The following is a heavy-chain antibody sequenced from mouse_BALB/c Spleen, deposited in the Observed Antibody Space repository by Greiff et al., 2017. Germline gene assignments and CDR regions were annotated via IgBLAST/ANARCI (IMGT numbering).Heavy chain of an antibody. V-gene: IGHV1-5*01. J-gene: IGHJ4*01. CDR1: GYTFTSYW. Sequence: SGTVLARPGASVKMSCKASGYTFTSYWMHWVKQRPGQGLEWIGAIYPGNSDTSYNQKFKGKAKLTAVTSTSTAYMELSSLTNEDSAVYYCTRFTTATGAMDYWGQGTSVTVSS. CDR2: IYPGNSDT. D-gene: IGHD1-2*01. CDR3: TRFTTATGAMDY.